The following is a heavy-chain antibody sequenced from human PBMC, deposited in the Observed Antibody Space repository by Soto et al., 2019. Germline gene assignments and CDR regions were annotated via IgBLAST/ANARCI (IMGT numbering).Heavy chain of an antibody. Sequence: PGGSLRLSCAASGFTFSSYGMHWVRQAPGKGLEWVAVLWYDGSNKYYADSVKGRFTISRDNSKNTLYLQMDSLRAEDTAVYYCAREEGDTAMVTGQYYYYYYGMDVWGQGTTVTVSS. D-gene: IGHD5-18*01. CDR3: AREEGDTAMVTGQYYYYYYGMDV. V-gene: IGHV3-33*01. J-gene: IGHJ6*02. CDR1: GFTFSSYG. CDR2: LWYDGSNK.